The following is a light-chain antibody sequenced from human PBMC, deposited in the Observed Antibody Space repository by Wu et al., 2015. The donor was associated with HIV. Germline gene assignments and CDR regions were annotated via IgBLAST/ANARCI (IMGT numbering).Light chain of an antibody. V-gene: IGKV1-33*01. J-gene: IGKJ3*01. CDR3: QQYDVLPIT. CDR1: QDISKY. Sequence: DIQMTQSPSSLSASVGDRVTITCQASQDISKYLNWYQHKPGEAPKLLIYDASNLETGVPSTFSGSGSGTVFTFTISSLKSEDVATYYCQQYDVLPITFGPGTKVHIK. CDR2: DAS.